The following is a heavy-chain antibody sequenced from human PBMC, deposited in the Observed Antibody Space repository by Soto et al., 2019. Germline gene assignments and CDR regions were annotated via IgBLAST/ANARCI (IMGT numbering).Heavy chain of an antibody. D-gene: IGHD2-15*01. J-gene: IGHJ6*02. CDR3: ASGSCSGGSCYYYYYGMDV. V-gene: IGHV1-69*01. CDR1: GGTFSSYA. CDR2: ILPIFGTA. Sequence: QVQLVQSGAEVKKPGSSVKVSCKASGGTFSSYAISWVRQAPGQGLEWMGGILPIFGTANYAQKFQGRVTITADESTSTAYMELSSLRSEDTAVYYCASGSCSGGSCYYYYYGMDVWGQGTTVTVSS.